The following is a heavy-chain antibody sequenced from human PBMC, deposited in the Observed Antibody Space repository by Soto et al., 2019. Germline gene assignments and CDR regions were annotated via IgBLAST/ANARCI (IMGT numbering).Heavy chain of an antibody. V-gene: IGHV1-8*01. D-gene: IGHD1-20*01. J-gene: IGHJ4*02. CDR3: AGGVWFDC. Sequence: QVQLVQSGAEVKKPGASVKVSCKASGYTFTSYDITWVRHATGQGLGWMGWMNPNSGTTGFAQKFQGRLTMTRNTSISPAYRALSSLRSAGTAAYDGAGGVWFDCWGQGTLVTVSS. CDR2: MNPNSGTT. CDR1: GYTFTSYD.